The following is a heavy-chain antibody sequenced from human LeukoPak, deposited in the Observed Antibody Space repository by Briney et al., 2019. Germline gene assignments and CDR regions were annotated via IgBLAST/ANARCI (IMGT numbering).Heavy chain of an antibody. CDR1: GYTFTGYY. J-gene: IGHJ5*02. D-gene: IGHD3-16*01. Sequence: ASVKVSCKASGYTFTGYYMHWVRQAPGQGLEWMGIINPSGGSTSYAQKFQGRVTMTRDTSTSTVYMELSSLRSEDTAVYYCARTWGPLNWFDPWGQGTLVTVSS. CDR3: ARTWGPLNWFDP. V-gene: IGHV1-46*01. CDR2: INPSGGST.